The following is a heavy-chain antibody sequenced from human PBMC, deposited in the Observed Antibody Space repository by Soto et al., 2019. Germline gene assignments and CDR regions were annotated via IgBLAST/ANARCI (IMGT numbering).Heavy chain of an antibody. V-gene: IGHV4-59*01. CDR3: ASLLNGVGEY. Sequence: SDTLSLTCTVSGGSINTYYWSWIRQSPGKGLEWIGYIYYSGSTNYNPSLKSRVIISVDTSKNQFSLKLSSVTAADTAVYYCASLLNGVGEYWGQGTLVTVS. CDR2: IYYSGST. J-gene: IGHJ4*02. D-gene: IGHD3-9*01. CDR1: GGSINTYY.